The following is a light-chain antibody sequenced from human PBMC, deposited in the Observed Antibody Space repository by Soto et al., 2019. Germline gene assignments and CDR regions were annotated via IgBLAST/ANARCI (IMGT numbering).Light chain of an antibody. V-gene: IGLV2-14*01. CDR1: SSDVGAHNF. CDR3: NSYTSSNTFV. CDR2: EVS. Sequence: QSALTQPASVSGSPGQAITISCSGSSSDVGAHNFVSWYQHHPGKAPKLMIYEVSNRPSGVSNRLSGSKSGNTASLTISGLQAEDEADYYCNSYTSSNTFVFGSGTKVTVL. J-gene: IGLJ1*01.